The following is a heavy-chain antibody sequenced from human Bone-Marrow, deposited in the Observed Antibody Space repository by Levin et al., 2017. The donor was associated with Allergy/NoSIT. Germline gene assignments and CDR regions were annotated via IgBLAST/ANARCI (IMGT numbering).Heavy chain of an antibody. Sequence: PSETLSLTCTVSGDSTNNYFWSWIRQPPGKGLEWIGYISRSGSTRDNPSLRSRLSISVDTSKNHFSLKLNSVTAAATAVYYCARFFSSYHSGGYYQPNYFDYWGQGTLVTVSS. D-gene: IGHD3-22*01. CDR2: ISRSGST. CDR3: ARFFSSYHSGGYYQPNYFDY. CDR1: GDSTNNYF. J-gene: IGHJ4*02. V-gene: IGHV4-59*08.